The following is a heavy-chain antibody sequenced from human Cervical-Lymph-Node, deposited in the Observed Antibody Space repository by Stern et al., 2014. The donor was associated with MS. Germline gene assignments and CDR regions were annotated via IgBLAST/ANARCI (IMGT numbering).Heavy chain of an antibody. V-gene: IGHV5-51*01. CDR1: GYTFTSYS. Sequence: VQLVASGPEVKRPGESLKISFPASGYTFTSYSIGRVPQMPGKGLEGIAIIFPGGSDIRYSPSFQGQVTISADKSSSTAYLQWNNLKASDTAIYYCARQRYFDYWGQGTLVTVSS. CDR3: ARQRYFDY. J-gene: IGHJ4*02. CDR2: IFPGGSDI.